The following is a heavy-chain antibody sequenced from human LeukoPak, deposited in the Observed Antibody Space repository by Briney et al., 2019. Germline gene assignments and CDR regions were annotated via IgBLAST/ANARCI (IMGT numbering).Heavy chain of an antibody. CDR3: ARQRLGELSLSR. CDR2: INPSGGST. Sequence: GASVKVSCKASGYTFTSYYMHSVRQAPGQGLEWMGIINPSGGSTSYAQKFQGRVTMTRDTSTSTVYMELSSLRSEDTAVYYCARQRLGELSLSRWGQGTLVTVSS. D-gene: IGHD3-16*02. CDR1: GYTFTSYY. J-gene: IGHJ4*02. V-gene: IGHV1-46*01.